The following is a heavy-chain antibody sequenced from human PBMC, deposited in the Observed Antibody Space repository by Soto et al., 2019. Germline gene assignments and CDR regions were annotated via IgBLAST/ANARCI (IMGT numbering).Heavy chain of an antibody. V-gene: IGHV3-15*07. Sequence: GGSLRLSCAASGFTFSNAWMNWVRQAPGKGLEWVGRIKSKTDGGTTDYAAPVKGRFTISRDDSKNTLYLQMNSLKTEDTAVYYCTTDIDPCSGGSCEYYLVLGPWGQGTLVTVSS. D-gene: IGHD2-15*01. J-gene: IGHJ5*02. CDR1: GFTFSNAW. CDR3: TTDIDPCSGGSCEYYLVLGP. CDR2: IKSKTDGGTT.